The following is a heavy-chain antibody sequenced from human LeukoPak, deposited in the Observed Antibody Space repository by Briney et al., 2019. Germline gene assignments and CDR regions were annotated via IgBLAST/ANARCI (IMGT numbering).Heavy chain of an antibody. V-gene: IGHV3-48*03. CDR1: GFTFSSYE. CDR2: ISSSGSAI. D-gene: IGHD2-15*01. Sequence: GGSLRLSCAVSGFTFSSYEMNWVRQAPGKGLEWVSYISSSGSAIYYADSVKGRFTISRDNSKNSLYLQMNSLRTEDTALYYCAKDMRSSRGPGDWYFDLWGRGTLVTVSS. CDR3: AKDMRSSRGPGDWYFDL. J-gene: IGHJ2*01.